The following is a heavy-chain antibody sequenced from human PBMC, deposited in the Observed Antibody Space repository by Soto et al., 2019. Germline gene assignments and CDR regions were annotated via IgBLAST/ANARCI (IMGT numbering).Heavy chain of an antibody. Sequence: EVQLVESGGGLVQPGGSLRLSCAASGFTFSSYDMNWVRQAPGKGLEWVSYISSSGSTIYYADSVKGRFTISRDNAKNSLYLQMNSLRDEDTAVYYCARDRVWDYDFWSGYYPIYYYGMDVWGQGTTVTVSS. D-gene: IGHD3-3*01. J-gene: IGHJ6*02. V-gene: IGHV3-48*03. CDR2: ISSSGSTI. CDR3: ARDRVWDYDFWSGYYPIYYYGMDV. CDR1: GFTFSSYD.